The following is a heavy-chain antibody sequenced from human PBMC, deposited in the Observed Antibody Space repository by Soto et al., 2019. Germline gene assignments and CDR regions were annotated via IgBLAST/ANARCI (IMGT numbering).Heavy chain of an antibody. J-gene: IGHJ4*02. CDR3: AIGSGYYNPVY. D-gene: IGHD3-3*01. CDR2: INAGNGNT. CDR1: GYTFTSYA. Sequence: VSCKASGYTFTSYAMHWVRQAPGQRLEWMGWINAGNGNTKYSQKFQGRVTITRDTSASTAYMELSSLRSEDTAVYYCAIGSGYYNPVYWGQGTLVTVSS. V-gene: IGHV1-3*01.